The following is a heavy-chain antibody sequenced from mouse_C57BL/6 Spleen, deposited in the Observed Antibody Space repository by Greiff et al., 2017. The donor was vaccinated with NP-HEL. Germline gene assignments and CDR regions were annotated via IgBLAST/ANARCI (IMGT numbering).Heavy chain of an antibody. J-gene: IGHJ3*01. D-gene: IGHD3-1*01. CDR1: GYAFSSSW. CDR2: IYPGDGDT. V-gene: IGHV1-82*01. CDR3: ARSGDVAWFAY. Sequence: VQLQQSGPELVKPGASVKISCKASGYAFSSSWMNWVKQRPGKGLEWIGRIYPGDGDTNYNGKFKGKATLTADKSSSTAYMQLSSLTSEDSAVYFCARSGDVAWFAYWGQGTLVTVSA.